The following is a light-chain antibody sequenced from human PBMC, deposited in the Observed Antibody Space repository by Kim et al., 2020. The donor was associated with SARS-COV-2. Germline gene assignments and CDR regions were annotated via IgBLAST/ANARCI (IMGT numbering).Light chain of an antibody. J-gene: IGLJ2*01. Sequence: GQLTTTSRTGTSSDVGGYNYVSWYQQHPGKAPKLMIYEVNKRPSGVPDRFSGSKSGNTASLTVSGLQAEDEADYYCSSYAGSNNLVFGGGTQLTVL. CDR3: SSYAGSNNLV. V-gene: IGLV2-8*01. CDR2: EVN. CDR1: SSDVGGYNY.